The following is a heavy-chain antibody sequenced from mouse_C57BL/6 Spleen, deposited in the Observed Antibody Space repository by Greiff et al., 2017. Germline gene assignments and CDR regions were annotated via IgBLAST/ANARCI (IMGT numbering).Heavy chain of an antibody. CDR1: GYTFTSYW. CDR2: IHPNSGST. Sequence: QLQQPGAELVKPGASVKLSCKASGYTFTSYWMHWVKQRPGQGLEWIGMIHPNSGSTNYNEKFKSKATLTVDKSSSTAYMQLSSLTSEDSAVYYCARGGYSNNWYFDVWGTGTTVTVSS. V-gene: IGHV1-64*01. J-gene: IGHJ1*03. CDR3: ARGGYSNNWYFDV. D-gene: IGHD2-5*01.